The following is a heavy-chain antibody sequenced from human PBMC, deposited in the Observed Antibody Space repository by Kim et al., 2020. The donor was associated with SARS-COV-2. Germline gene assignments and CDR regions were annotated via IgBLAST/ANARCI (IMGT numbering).Heavy chain of an antibody. Sequence: GGSLRLSCAASGFTFSSYWMHWVRQAPGKGLVWVSRINSDGSSTSYADSVKGRFTISRDNAKNTLYLQMNSLRAEDTAVYYCARVWFGAYCFDYWGQGTVVTVSS. V-gene: IGHV3-74*01. CDR1: GFTFSSYW. J-gene: IGHJ4*02. CDR3: ARVWFGAYCFDY. CDR2: INSDGSST. D-gene: IGHD3-10*01.